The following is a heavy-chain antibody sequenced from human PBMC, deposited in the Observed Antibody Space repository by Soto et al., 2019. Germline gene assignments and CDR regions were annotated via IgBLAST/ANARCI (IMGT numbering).Heavy chain of an antibody. CDR2: MSDTRSEI. CDR1: GFTFSSYS. Sequence: GGSLRLSCAASGFTFSSYSMYWVRQAPGKGLEWVSNMSDTRSEIYYVDPVKGRFTISRDNAENSLYLQMSSLRAEDTAVYYCARGRLTQDYWGQGTLVTVSS. V-gene: IGHV3-21*05. D-gene: IGHD2-21*01. CDR3: ARGRLTQDY. J-gene: IGHJ4*02.